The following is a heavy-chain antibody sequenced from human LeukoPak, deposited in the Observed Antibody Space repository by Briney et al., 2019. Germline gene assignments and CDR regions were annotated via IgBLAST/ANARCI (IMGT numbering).Heavy chain of an antibody. Sequence: ASVKVSCKASGYTFTSYGISWARQAPGQGLEWMGWISAYNGNTNYAQKLQGRVTMTTDTSTSTAYMELRSLRSDDTAVYYCARDQVARIAAAGTTDYWGQGTLVTVSS. CDR3: ARDQVARIAAAGTTDY. V-gene: IGHV1-18*01. CDR1: GYTFTSYG. J-gene: IGHJ4*02. D-gene: IGHD6-13*01. CDR2: ISAYNGNT.